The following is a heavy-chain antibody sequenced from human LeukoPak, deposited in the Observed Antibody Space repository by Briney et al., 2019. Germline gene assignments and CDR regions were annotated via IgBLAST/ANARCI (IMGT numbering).Heavy chain of an antibody. CDR3: ARGGSSTHDFDY. V-gene: IGHV4-31*03. Sequence: KASETLSLTCTVSGGSISSGGYYWSWIRQHPGKGLEWIGYIYYSGSTYYNPSLKSRVTISVDTSKNQLSLKLSSVTAADTAVYYCARGGSSTHDFDYWGQGTLATVSS. J-gene: IGHJ4*02. CDR1: GGSISSGGYY. CDR2: IYYSGST. D-gene: IGHD2-2*01.